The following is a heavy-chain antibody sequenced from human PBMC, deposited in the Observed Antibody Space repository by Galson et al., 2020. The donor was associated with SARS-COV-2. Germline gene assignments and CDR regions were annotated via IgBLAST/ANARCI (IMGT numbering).Heavy chain of an antibody. CDR1: GYSISSGYF. J-gene: IGHJ4*02. Sequence: PSDTLSLTCTVSGYSISSGYFWGWIRQPPGTGLEWMGSIYHSGSTYYHPSLKSRVTISVDTSKNQFSLKLSSVTAADTAVYYCAAYSVMVVAPTPLRADYWGQGTLVTVSS. CDR2: IYHSGST. D-gene: IGHD2-15*01. V-gene: IGHV4-38-2*02. CDR3: AAYSVMVVAPTPLRADY.